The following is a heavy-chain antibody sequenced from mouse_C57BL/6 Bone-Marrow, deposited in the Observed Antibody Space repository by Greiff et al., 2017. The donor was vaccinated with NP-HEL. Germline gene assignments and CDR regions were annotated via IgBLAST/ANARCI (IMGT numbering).Heavy chain of an antibody. D-gene: IGHD2-2*01. CDR2: FHPYNDAT. CDR3: AVVVTTKDYFDY. CDR1: GFTFTTCP. V-gene: IGHV1-47*01. J-gene: IGHJ2*01. Sequence: QVQLQQSGAELVKPGASVKMSCKASGFTFTTCPIEWMKQNHGKSLEWIGNFHPYNDATKYNEKFKGKATLTVEKSSSTVYLELSRLTSDDSAVYYCAVVVTTKDYFDYWGQGTTLTVSA.